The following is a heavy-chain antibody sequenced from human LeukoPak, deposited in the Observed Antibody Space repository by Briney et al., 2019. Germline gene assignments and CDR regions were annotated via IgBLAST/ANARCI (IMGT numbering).Heavy chain of an antibody. D-gene: IGHD5-18*01. V-gene: IGHV3-66*01. CDR1: GFTVSSNY. Sequence: PGGSLRLSCAASGFTVSSNYMSWVRQAPGKGLEWVSVIYSGGSTYYADSVKGRFTISRDSSKNTLYLQMNSLRAEDTAVYYCARDVGTAMGGGRDYWGQGTLVTVSS. J-gene: IGHJ4*02. CDR2: IYSGGST. CDR3: ARDVGTAMGGGRDY.